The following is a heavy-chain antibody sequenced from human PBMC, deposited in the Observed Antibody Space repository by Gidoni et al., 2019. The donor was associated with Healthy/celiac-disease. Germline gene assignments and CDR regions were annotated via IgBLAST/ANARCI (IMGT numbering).Heavy chain of an antibody. CDR2: ISSSSSYI. Sequence: EVQLVESGGGLVKPGGPLRLSCAASGFTFSSYSMNWVRQAPGKGLEWVSSISSSSSYIYYADSVKGRFTISRDNAKNSLYLQMNSLRAEDTAVYYCAETVTPYGGTFDYWGQGTLVTVSS. CDR3: AETVTPYGGTFDY. V-gene: IGHV3-21*01. CDR1: GFTFSSYS. D-gene: IGHD4-17*01. J-gene: IGHJ4*02.